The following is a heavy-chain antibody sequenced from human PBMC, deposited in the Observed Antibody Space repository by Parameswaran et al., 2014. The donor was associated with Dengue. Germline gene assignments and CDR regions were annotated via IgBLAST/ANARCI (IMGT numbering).Heavy chain of an antibody. D-gene: IGHD3-22*01. J-gene: IGHJ6*02. CDR2: MYPGDSDT. V-gene: IGHV5-51*01. CDR3: ARHITMIVEPYYYYGMDV. Sequence: VRQMPGKGLEWMGIMYPGDSDTRYSPSFQGQVTISADKSISTAYLQWSSLKASDTAMYYCARHITMIVEPYYYYGMDVWGQGTTVTVSS.